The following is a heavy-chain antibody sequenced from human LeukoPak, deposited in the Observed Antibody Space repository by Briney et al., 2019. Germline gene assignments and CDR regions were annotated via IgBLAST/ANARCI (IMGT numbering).Heavy chain of an antibody. D-gene: IGHD3-10*01. J-gene: IGHJ3*02. CDR3: ARGLGINGLALDM. V-gene: IGHV3-7*05. CDR1: GFTFSSYW. Sequence: GGSLRLSCAASGFTFSSYWMSWVRQAPGKGLEWVANIKQDGSEKYYVDSVKGRFTISRDNAKNSLYLQMNSLRAEDMAVYYCARGLGINGLALDMWGQGTMVTVSS. CDR2: IKQDGSEK.